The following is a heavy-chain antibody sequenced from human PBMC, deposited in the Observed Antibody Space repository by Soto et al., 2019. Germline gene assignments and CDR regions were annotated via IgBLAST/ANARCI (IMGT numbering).Heavy chain of an antibody. Sequence: GASVKVSFKASGYTFTSYGISWVRQAPGQGLEWMGWISAYNGNTNYAQKLQGRVTMTTDTSTSTAYMELRSLRSDDTAVYYCARVNRRNYDFWSGPQYGMDVWGQGTTVTVS. CDR1: GYTFTSYG. V-gene: IGHV1-18*01. J-gene: IGHJ6*02. CDR2: ISAYNGNT. D-gene: IGHD3-3*01. CDR3: ARVNRRNYDFWSGPQYGMDV.